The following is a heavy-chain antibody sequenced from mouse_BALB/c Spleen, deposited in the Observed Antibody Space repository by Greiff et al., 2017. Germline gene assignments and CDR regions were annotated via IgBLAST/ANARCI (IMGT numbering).Heavy chain of an antibody. Sequence: EVKLVESGGGLVKPGGSLKLSCAASGFTFSSYAMSWVRQSPEKRLEWVAEISSGGSYTYYPDTVTGRFTISRDNAKNTLYLEMSSLRSEDTAMYYCARGGKNNYFDYWGQVTTLTVSS. CDR3: ARGGKNNYFDY. J-gene: IGHJ2*01. CDR2: ISSGGSYT. CDR1: GFTFSSYA. V-gene: IGHV5-9-4*01. D-gene: IGHD2-1*01.